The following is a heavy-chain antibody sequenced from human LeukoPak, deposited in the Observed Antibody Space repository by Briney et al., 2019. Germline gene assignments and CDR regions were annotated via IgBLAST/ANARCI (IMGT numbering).Heavy chain of an antibody. CDR1: GFTVSSYW. V-gene: IGHV3-74*01. D-gene: IGHD4-11*01. CDR2: IDSDGSNT. CDR3: ARNFDYKFDY. J-gene: IGHJ4*02. Sequence: GGSLRLSCAASGFTVSSYWMHWVRQAPGRGLVWVSRIDSDGSNTIYADSVKGRFTISRDNAKNTLYLQMNSLRAEDTAVYCCARNFDYKFDYWGQGTLVTVSS.